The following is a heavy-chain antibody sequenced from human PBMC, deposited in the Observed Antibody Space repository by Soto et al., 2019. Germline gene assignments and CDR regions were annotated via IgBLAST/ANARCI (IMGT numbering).Heavy chain of an antibody. Sequence: QVQLVQSGAEVKKPGSSVKVSCKASGGVFSSHTISWVRQAPGQGLEWMGRIIPIISIVNYAQKFQDRATKTADKPTNTAYMELNNLRREDTAVYFCAGLMGNSTGWVDYWGQGTLVTVSS. D-gene: IGHD2-8*02. CDR3: AGLMGNSTGWVDY. CDR1: GGVFSSHT. CDR2: IIPIISIV. V-gene: IGHV1-69*02. J-gene: IGHJ4*02.